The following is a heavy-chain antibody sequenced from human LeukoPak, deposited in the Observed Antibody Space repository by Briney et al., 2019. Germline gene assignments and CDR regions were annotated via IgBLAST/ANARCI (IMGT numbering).Heavy chain of an antibody. CDR3: ASDYYDSSGYYYVANY. D-gene: IGHD3-22*01. CDR2: IYYSGST. Sequence: SETPSLTCTVSGGSISSSSYYWGWIRQPPGKGLEWIGSIYYSGSTYYNPSLKSRVTISVDTSKNQFSLKLSSVTAADTAVYYCASDYYDSSGYYYVANYWGQGTLVTVSS. J-gene: IGHJ4*02. CDR1: GGSISSSSYY. V-gene: IGHV4-39*01.